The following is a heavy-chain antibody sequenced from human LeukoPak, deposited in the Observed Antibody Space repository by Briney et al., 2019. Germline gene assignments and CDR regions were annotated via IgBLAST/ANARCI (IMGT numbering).Heavy chain of an antibody. CDR3: AVVPAAPWGYYYYYYMDV. D-gene: IGHD2-2*01. CDR1: GYTFTSYG. CDR2: ISAYNGNT. V-gene: IGHV1-18*01. Sequence: GASVKVSCKASGYTFTSYGISWVRQAPGQGLEWMGWISAYNGNTNYAQKPQGRVTMTTDTSTSTAYMELRSLRSDDTAVYYCAVVPAAPWGYYYYYYMDVWGKGTTVTVSS. J-gene: IGHJ6*03.